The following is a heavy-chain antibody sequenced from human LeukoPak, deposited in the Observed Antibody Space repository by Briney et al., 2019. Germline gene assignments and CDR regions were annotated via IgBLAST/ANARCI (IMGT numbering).Heavy chain of an antibody. CDR2: ISGSGGST. CDR3: AKDRVAASRYGSDFDY. J-gene: IGHJ4*02. V-gene: IGHV3-23*01. CDR1: GFTVSTNY. Sequence: GGSLRLSCVASGFTVSTNYLSWVRQAPGKGLEWVSAISGSGGSTYYAASVKGRFTISRDNSKTTLYLQMNRLRAEDTAVYYCAKDRVAASRYGSDFDYWGQGTLVTVSS. D-gene: IGHD3-10*01.